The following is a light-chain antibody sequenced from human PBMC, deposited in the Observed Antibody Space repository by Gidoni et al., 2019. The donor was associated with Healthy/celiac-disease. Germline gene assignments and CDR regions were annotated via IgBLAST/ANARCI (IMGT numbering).Light chain of an antibody. CDR2: KAS. Sequence: IHMTQSPSTLSASVGHRVTITCRASQSISSWLAWYPQKPGKAPKLLIYKASSLESGVPSRFSGSGSGTEFTLTISSLQPDDFATYYCQQYNSYSPCSFGQGTKLEIK. V-gene: IGKV1-5*03. J-gene: IGKJ2*04. CDR1: QSISSW. CDR3: QQYNSYSPCS.